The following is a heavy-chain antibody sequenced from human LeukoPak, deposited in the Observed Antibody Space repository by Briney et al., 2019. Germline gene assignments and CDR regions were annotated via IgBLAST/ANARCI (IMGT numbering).Heavy chain of an antibody. CDR1: GFTFSSYW. D-gene: IGHD3-22*01. CDR3: AKDTRGWLNYFDY. CDR2: INSDGSST. V-gene: IGHV3-74*01. J-gene: IGHJ4*02. Sequence: GGSLRLSCAASGFTFSSYWMHWVRKGPGKGLVWVSRINSDGSSTNYADSVKGRFTISRDNSKNTLYLQMNSLRAEDTAVYYCAKDTRGWLNYFDYWGQGTLVTVSS.